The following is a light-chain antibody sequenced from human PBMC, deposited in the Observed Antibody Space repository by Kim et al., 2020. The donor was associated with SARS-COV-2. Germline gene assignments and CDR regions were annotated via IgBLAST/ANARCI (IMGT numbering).Light chain of an antibody. CDR2: DVS. CDR1: SGDVGGYNH. CDR3: SSLTSSITYV. V-gene: IGLV2-14*04. J-gene: IGLJ1*01. Sequence: GQPVTISATGTSGDVGGYNHVSWYQQHPGKAPKLMIYDVSKWPSGVSYRFSGSKSGNTASLTISWLQAEDEADYYCSSLTSSITYVFGTGTKVTVL.